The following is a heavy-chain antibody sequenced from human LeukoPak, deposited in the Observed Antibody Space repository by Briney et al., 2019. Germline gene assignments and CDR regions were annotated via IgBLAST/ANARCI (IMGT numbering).Heavy chain of an antibody. D-gene: IGHD2-2*02. CDR1: GYTFSSYD. CDR2: MNPNSGNA. Sequence: ASVKVSCKASGYTFSSYDINWVRQAPGQGLEWMGWMNPNSGNAGYAQKFQGRVTMTRDTSISTAYMELSSLRSEDTAVYYCARGTPYCSSASCYNYWGQGTLVTVSS. CDR3: ARGTPYCSSASCYNY. V-gene: IGHV1-8*01. J-gene: IGHJ4*02.